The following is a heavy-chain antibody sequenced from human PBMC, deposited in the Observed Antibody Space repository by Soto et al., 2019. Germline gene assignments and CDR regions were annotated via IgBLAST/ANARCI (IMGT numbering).Heavy chain of an antibody. CDR3: ARAVVGDKFES. CDR1: GGSISSGGYY. D-gene: IGHD1-26*01. V-gene: IGHV4-31*03. Sequence: SETLSLTCSVSGGSISSGGYYWSWIRQHPGKGLEWIGYIYNTGRTSYNPSLKSRGTVSADTSKNQFSLKLSSVTAADTAVYYCARAVVGDKFESWGQGTLVTV. CDR2: IYNTGRT. J-gene: IGHJ4*02.